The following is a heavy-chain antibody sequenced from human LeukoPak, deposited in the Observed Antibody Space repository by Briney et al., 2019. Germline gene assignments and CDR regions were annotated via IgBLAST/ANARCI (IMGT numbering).Heavy chain of an antibody. Sequence: GGSLRLSCATSGFTFSSYSMNWVRQAPGKGLEWVSSISSSSSYIYYADSVKGRFTISRDNAKNSLHLQMNSLRAEDTAVYYCARARSDVAAASAWGQGTLVTVSS. J-gene: IGHJ4*02. D-gene: IGHD6-13*01. V-gene: IGHV3-21*01. CDR3: ARARSDVAAASA. CDR2: ISSSSSYI. CDR1: GFTFSSYS.